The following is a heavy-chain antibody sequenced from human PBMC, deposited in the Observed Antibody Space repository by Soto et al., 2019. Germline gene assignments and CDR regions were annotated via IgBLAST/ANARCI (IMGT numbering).Heavy chain of an antibody. CDR2: INPGNGNT. CDR3: ARARIAVAGTIDY. V-gene: IGHV1-3*01. CDR1: GYTFTNYA. D-gene: IGHD6-19*01. J-gene: IGHJ4*02. Sequence: ASVQVSCKASGYTFTNYAMHWVRQAPGQSLEWVGWINPGNGNTKYSQKFQGRVTMTRDTSTSTVYMELSSLRSEDTAVYYCARARIAVAGTIDYWGQGTLVTVSS.